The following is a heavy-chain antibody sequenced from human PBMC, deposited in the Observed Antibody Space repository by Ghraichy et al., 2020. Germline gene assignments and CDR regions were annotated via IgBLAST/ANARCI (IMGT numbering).Heavy chain of an antibody. CDR3: ARDLTDSRYYYYGMDV. D-gene: IGHD3-22*01. V-gene: IGHV4-4*07. J-gene: IGHJ6*02. CDR2: IYTSGST. Sequence: SETLSLTCTVSGGSISSYYWSWIRQPAGKGLEWIGRIYTSGSTNYNPSLKSRVTMSVDTSKNQFSLKLSSVTAADTAVYYCARDLTDSRYYYYGMDVWGQGTTVTVSS. CDR1: GGSISSYY.